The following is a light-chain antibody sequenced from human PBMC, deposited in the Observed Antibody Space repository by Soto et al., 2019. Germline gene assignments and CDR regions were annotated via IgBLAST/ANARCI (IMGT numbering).Light chain of an antibody. J-gene: IGKJ1*01. V-gene: IGKV3-11*01. CDR3: QQRSNWPPGWT. Sequence: EIVLTQSPATLSLSPGERVTLSCRASQSVSTYLAWYQHKPGQAPRLLTYDASNRATGIPARFSGSGSGTDFTLTISSLEPEDFAVYYCQQRSNWPPGWTFGQGTKVEVK. CDR1: QSVSTY. CDR2: DAS.